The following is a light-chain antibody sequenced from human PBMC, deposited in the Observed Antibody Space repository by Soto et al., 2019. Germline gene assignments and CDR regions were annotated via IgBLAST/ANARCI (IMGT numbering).Light chain of an antibody. CDR2: GAS. CDR1: QSITSTY. CDR3: QQYSSSPPCT. V-gene: IGKV3-20*01. Sequence: EIVLTQSRGTLSLSPGERATLSCRASQSITSTYLAWYQQKPGQAPRLLIYGASSRATGIPDRFSGSGSGTDFTLTISRLEPEDFAVYYCQQYSSSPPCTFGPGTKVDIK. J-gene: IGKJ3*01.